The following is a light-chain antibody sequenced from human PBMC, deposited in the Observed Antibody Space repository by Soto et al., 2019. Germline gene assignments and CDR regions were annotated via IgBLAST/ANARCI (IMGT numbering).Light chain of an antibody. CDR2: KAS. CDR1: ESISTW. V-gene: IGKV1-5*03. Sequence: DTQMTQSPSTLSASVGDRVTISCRASESISTWLAWYQQKPGKAPNLLIQKASSLESGAPSRFSGSGSGTELTITSSSLQPDYFATYYCQQYNAYPLTFGGGTKVEIK. J-gene: IGKJ4*01. CDR3: QQYNAYPLT.